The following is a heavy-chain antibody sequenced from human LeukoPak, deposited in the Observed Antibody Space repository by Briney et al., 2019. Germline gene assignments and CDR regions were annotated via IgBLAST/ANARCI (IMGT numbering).Heavy chain of an antibody. Sequence: SETLSLTCSVSGGSISSYYWSWIRQPAGKGLEWIGRIYTSGSTNYNPSLKSRVTISVDTSKNQFSLQLNSVTPEDTAVYYCVRRFKEVTAAANRYYGMDVWGQGTTVAVSS. CDR3: VRRFKEVTAAANRYYGMDV. V-gene: IGHV4-4*07. CDR1: GGSISSYY. CDR2: IYTSGST. D-gene: IGHD2-2*01. J-gene: IGHJ6*02.